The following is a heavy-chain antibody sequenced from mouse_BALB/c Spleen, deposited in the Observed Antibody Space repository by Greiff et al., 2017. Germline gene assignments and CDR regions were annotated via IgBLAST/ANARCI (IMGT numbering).Heavy chain of an antibody. CDR3: ARSLYDLDY. V-gene: IGHV1-54*03. CDR2: INPGSGGT. CDR1: GYAFTNYL. Sequence: QVQLKESGAELVRPGTSVKVSCKASGYAFTNYLIEWVKQRPGQGLEWIGVINPGSGGTNYNEKFKGKATLTADKSSSTAYMQLSSLTSDDSAVYFCARSLYDLDYWGQGTTLTVSS. J-gene: IGHJ2*01. D-gene: IGHD2-14*01.